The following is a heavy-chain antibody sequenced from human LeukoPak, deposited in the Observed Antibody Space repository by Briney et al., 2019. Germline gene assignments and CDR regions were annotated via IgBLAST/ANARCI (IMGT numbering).Heavy chain of an antibody. CDR3: AKVVPDY. V-gene: IGHV3-30*18. CDR2: ISYDGSNK. J-gene: IGHJ4*02. CDR1: GFTFSSYG. D-gene: IGHD6-6*01. Sequence: GGSLRLSCAASGFTFSSYGMHWVRQAPGKGLEWVAVISYDGSNKYYADSVKGRFTISRDNSKNTLYLQMNSLRAEDTAVYYYAKVVPDYWGQGTLVTVSS.